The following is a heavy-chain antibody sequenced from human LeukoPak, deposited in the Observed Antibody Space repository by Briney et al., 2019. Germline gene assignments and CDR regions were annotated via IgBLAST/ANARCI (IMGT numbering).Heavy chain of an antibody. D-gene: IGHD1-7*01. CDR3: ARGGWGTAIDY. CDR1: GFTFSSYW. J-gene: IGHJ4*02. CDR2: ISGDGSST. Sequence: GGSLRLSCAASGFTFSSYWMHWVRQAPGKGLVWVSYISGDGSSTTYADYVKGRFTISRDNAKNTLYLQMNSLRAEDTAVYYCARGGWGTAIDYWAQGTLVTVSS. V-gene: IGHV3-74*01.